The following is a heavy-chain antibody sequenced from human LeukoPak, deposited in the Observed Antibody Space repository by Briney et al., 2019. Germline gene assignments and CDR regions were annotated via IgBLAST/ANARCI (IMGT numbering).Heavy chain of an antibody. CDR1: GFTVSSNY. CDR2: LYSVGST. D-gene: IGHD3-16*02. Sequence: GSLRLSCAASGFTVSSNYMSWVRQAPGKGLEWVSVLYSVGSTYYADSVKGRFTISRDNSKNTLYLQMNSLRAEDTAVYYCARVLSSANDYWGQGTLVTVSS. V-gene: IGHV3-53*01. J-gene: IGHJ4*02. CDR3: ARVLSSANDY.